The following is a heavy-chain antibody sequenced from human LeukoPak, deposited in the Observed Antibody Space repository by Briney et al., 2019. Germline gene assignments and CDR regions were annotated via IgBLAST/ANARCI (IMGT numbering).Heavy chain of an antibody. J-gene: IGHJ6*03. CDR2: INPNSGGT. CDR1: GYTFTGYY. Sequence: ASVKVSCKASGYTFTGYYMHWVRQAPGQGLEWMGWINPNSGGTNYAQKFQGRVTMTRDTSISTAYMELSRLRSDDTAVYYCARDRQRLPYYYFYYMDVWGKGTTVTVSS. CDR3: ARDRQRLPYYYFYYMDV. V-gene: IGHV1-2*02. D-gene: IGHD6-25*01.